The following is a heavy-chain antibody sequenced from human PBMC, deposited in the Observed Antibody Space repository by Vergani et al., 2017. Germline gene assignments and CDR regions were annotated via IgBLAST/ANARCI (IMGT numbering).Heavy chain of an antibody. CDR1: DSSIMTNPY. V-gene: IGHV4-38-2*01. CDR3: AINRGSGGFFPSSYFYGMDV. CDR2: IHHSGDT. J-gene: IGHJ6*02. Sequence: QVQLQESGPGLVKPSETLTLTCDVSDSSIMTNPYWGWFRQSPGKGLEWIGCIHHSGDTHYNSSLKSLVSISIVSSSKFSLSLTSVTAADTAIYYCAINRGSGGFFPSSYFYGMDVWGHGTTVTVSS. D-gene: IGHD3-10*01.